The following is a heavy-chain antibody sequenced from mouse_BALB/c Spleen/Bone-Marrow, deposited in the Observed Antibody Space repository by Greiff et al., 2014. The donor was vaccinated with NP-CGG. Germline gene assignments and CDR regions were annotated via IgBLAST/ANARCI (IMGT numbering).Heavy chain of an antibody. CDR1: GFNIKDTY. CDR2: IDPANGNT. D-gene: IGHD1-1*01. Sequence: VQLKQSGAELVKPGASVKSSCTASGFNIKDTYMHWVKQRPEQGLEWIGGIDPANGNTKYDPKFQGKATITADTSSNTAYLQLSSLTSEDTAVYYCAIYYYGSSGFAYWGQGTLVTVSA. CDR3: AIYYYGSSGFAY. J-gene: IGHJ3*01. V-gene: IGHV14-3*02.